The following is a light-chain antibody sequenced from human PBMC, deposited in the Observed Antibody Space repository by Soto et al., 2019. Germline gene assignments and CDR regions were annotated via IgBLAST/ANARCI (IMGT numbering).Light chain of an antibody. Sequence: QPVLTQPPSASGTPGQRVTISCSGSSSNIGSNYGYWYQQLPGTAPKLLIYRNNQRPSGVPDRFSGSKSGTSASLAISGLRSEDEADYYCAAWDDSLSGVVFGGGTKLTGL. CDR1: SSNIGSNY. CDR2: RNN. V-gene: IGLV1-47*01. CDR3: AAWDDSLSGVV. J-gene: IGLJ2*01.